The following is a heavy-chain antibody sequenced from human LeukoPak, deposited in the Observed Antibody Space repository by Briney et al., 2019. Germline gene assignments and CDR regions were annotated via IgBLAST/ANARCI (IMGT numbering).Heavy chain of an antibody. Sequence: GGSLRLSCAASGFTFSSYSMNWVRQAPGKGMEGVSYISSGSSTIYYADPVKGRLISCKDNAKTSLCLQMNSLRDEDTAVYYCARENIVVVTAIRDAFDIWGQGTMVTVSS. D-gene: IGHD2-21*02. CDR2: ISSGSSTI. V-gene: IGHV3-48*02. CDR1: GFTFSSYS. CDR3: ARENIVVVTAIRDAFDI. J-gene: IGHJ3*02.